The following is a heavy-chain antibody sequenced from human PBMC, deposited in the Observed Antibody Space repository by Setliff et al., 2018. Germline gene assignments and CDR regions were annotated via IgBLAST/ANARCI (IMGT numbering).Heavy chain of an antibody. CDR2: IYHSGST. D-gene: IGHD3-3*01. J-gene: IGHJ4*02. Sequence: RTCAASGGSISDHNWWSWVRQPPGKGLGWIGEIYHSGSTYYNPSLKSRVTISVDTSKNQFSLKLTSVTAADTAVYYCARHGLQFLEWLSAFDYWGQGTLVTVSS. CDR3: ARHGLQFLEWLSAFDY. V-gene: IGHV4-4*02. CDR1: GGSISDHNW.